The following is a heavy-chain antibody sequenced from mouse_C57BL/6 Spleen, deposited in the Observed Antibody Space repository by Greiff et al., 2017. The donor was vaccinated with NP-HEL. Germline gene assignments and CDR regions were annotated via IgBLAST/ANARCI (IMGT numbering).Heavy chain of an antibody. CDR1: GFSLSTSNMG. V-gene: IGHV8-5*01. Sequence: VKLMESGPGILQPSQTLSLTCSFSGFSLSTSNMGIGWIRQPSGKGLEWLAHIWWNDDKYYNPSLKSRLTISKDTSNNQVFLKITSVDTADTATYYCAQIPHYYGSSPWYFDVWGTGTTVTVSS. J-gene: IGHJ1*03. D-gene: IGHD1-1*01. CDR3: AQIPHYYGSSPWYFDV. CDR2: IWWNDDK.